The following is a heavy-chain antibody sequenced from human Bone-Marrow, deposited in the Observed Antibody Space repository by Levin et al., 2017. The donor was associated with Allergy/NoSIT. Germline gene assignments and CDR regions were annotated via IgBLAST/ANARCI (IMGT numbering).Heavy chain of an antibody. J-gene: IGHJ4*02. CDR3: ARRGTSGWYYFDY. V-gene: IGHV4-59*08. CDR2: INYSGST. Sequence: SETLSLTCTVSGDSINIYSWSWIQQPPGKGLEWIGQINYSGSTNYNPSLKSRVTISIDTSKNQFSLKVSSVTAADTAVYYCARRGTSGWYYFDYWGQGTLVTVSS. CDR1: GDSINIYS. D-gene: IGHD6-19*01.